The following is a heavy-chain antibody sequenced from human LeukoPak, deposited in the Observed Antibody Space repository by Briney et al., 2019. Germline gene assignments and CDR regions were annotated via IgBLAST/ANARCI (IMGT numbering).Heavy chain of an antibody. D-gene: IGHD1-1*01. CDR3: ATGDTATTSRYAFEF. Sequence: SETLSLTCSVSGASINDYYWNWIRLSTGKGLEWIGRFYDTGSVIYNPSLKSRATLSVDTSNNHFSLKLTSVTAADTAVYYCATGDTATTSRYAFEFWSPGTKVTVSS. J-gene: IGHJ3*01. CDR1: GASINDYY. CDR2: FYDTGSV. V-gene: IGHV4-4*07.